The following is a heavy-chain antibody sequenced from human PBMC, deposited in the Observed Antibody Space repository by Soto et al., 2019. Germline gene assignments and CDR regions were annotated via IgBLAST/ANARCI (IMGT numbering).Heavy chain of an antibody. D-gene: IGHD1-1*01. CDR1: GACISSYY. V-gene: IGHV4-59*01. CDR2: VYYSGST. Sequence: QVQLQESGPGLVKPSETLSLTCTVSGACISSYYWSWIRQPPGKGLEWIGYVYYSGSTNYNPSLKSRVTISVDTSKNQFSLTLSSVTAADTAMYYCARDTTPSLWGQGTLVTVSS. J-gene: IGHJ4*02. CDR3: ARDTTPSL.